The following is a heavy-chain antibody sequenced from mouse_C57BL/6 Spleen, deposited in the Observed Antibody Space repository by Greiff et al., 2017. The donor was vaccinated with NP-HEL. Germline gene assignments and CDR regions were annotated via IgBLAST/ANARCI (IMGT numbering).Heavy chain of an antibody. J-gene: IGHJ2*01. CDR3: ANAIYYDYDESLYFDY. Sequence: DVKLQESGPGLVKPSQSLSLTCSVTGYSITSGYYWNWIRQFPGNKLEWMGYISYDGSNNYNPSLKNRISITRDTSKNQFFLKLNSVTTEDTATYYCANAIYYDYDESLYFDYWGQGTTLTVSS. V-gene: IGHV3-6*01. CDR1: GYSITSGYY. D-gene: IGHD2-4*01. CDR2: ISYDGSN.